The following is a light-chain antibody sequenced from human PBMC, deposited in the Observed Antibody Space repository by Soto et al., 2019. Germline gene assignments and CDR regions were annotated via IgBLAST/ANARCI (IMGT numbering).Light chain of an antibody. CDR1: SSNIGAGYE. V-gene: IGLV1-40*01. J-gene: IGLJ1*01. Sequence: QSVLTQPPSVSEAPGQRVTISCTGSSSNIGAGYEAHWYQQVPGTAPKLLIYENNNRPSGVTDRSSGSKSGTSASLAITGHQAEDEAEYYCQSYDSSLSGDVFGTGTKLTVL. CDR3: QSYDSSLSGDV. CDR2: ENN.